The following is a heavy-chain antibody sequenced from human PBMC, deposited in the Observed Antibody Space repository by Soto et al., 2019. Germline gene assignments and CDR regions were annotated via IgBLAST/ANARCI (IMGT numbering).Heavy chain of an antibody. D-gene: IGHD2-8*01. Sequence: SETLSLTCTVSGGSVSSGSYYWSWIRQPPGKGLEWIGYIYYSGITNYNPSLKSRVTISVYTSKNQFSLKLSSVTAADTAVYYCARYVVRGAPSDASDVTYYFDYWGQGTLVTVSS. CDR1: GGSVSSGSYY. J-gene: IGHJ4*02. CDR2: IYYSGIT. CDR3: ARYVVRGAPSDASDVTYYFDY. V-gene: IGHV4-61*01.